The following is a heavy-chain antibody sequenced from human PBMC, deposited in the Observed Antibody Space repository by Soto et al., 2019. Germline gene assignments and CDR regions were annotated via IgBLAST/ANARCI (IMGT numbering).Heavy chain of an antibody. CDR1: GGSISXXXX. D-gene: IGHD6-19*01. J-gene: IGHJ4*02. V-gene: IGHV4-4*02. CDR2: IYHSGST. Sequence: QVQLQESGPGLVKPSGTLSLTCAVSGGSISXXXXXSWVRQPPGXXLEWIGEIYHSGSTNYNPSLKSRVXXXXXXXXXXXXXXXXXXXXXXXXXXXXXXXTXXXSGWYHYWGQGTLVTVSS. CDR3: XXXTXXXSGWYHY.